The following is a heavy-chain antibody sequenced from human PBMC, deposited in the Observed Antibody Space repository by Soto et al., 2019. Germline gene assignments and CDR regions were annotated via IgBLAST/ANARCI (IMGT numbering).Heavy chain of an antibody. V-gene: IGHV4-59*08. CDR2: IYYSGST. Sequence: QVQLQESGPGLVKPSETLSLTCTVSGGSISTYYWSWIRQPPGKGLEWIGYIYYSGSTNYSPTLKSRVTVSVDTSKNPFSLTLSSVTAADTAVYYCARFSPLTPGGVAFDIWGQGTMVTVSS. CDR3: ARFSPLTPGGVAFDI. D-gene: IGHD3-10*01. CDR1: GGSISTYY. J-gene: IGHJ3*02.